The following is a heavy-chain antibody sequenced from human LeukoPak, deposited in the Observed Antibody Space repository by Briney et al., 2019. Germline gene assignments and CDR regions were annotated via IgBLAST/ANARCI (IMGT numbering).Heavy chain of an antibody. V-gene: IGHV3-7*01. Sequence: PGGSLRLSCAASGFTFSSYWMSWVGQAPGKGLEWVDNIDQDEGERNYVDAVKGRFTISRDNAQNSLYLQVNSLRAEDTAVYFCARDRGYSNFDYWGQGTLVTVSS. D-gene: IGHD3-10*01. CDR1: GFTFSSYW. CDR2: IDQDEGER. CDR3: ARDRGYSNFDY. J-gene: IGHJ4*02.